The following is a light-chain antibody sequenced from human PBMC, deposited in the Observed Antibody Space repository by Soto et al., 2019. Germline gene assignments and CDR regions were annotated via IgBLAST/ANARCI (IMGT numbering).Light chain of an antibody. CDR3: QHYVTSPPGYT. CDR1: QTVSSSYY. J-gene: IGKJ2*01. CDR2: GSS. Sequence: EVVLTQSPGTLSLSPGDRATLSCRTSQTVSSSYYLAWYQQKPGQAPRLLIYGSSNRASGVPDRFSSGWCGTDLTLTISRLEPEDFAVYYCQHYVTSPPGYTFGQGTELRIK. V-gene: IGKV3-20*01.